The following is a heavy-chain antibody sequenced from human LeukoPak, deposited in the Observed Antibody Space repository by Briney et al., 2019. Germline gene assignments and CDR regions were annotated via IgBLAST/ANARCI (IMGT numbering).Heavy chain of an antibody. D-gene: IGHD1-1*01. CDR2: ISGGGDNT. CDR1: GFTFSRYA. Sequence: GGSLRLSCAASGFTFSRYAMSWVRQAPGKGLEWVSAISGGGDNTYYADSVRGRFTISRDNSKNTLFLQMNSLRAEDTAIYYCAQPVGGASVQRYFQHWGQGTLVTVSS. V-gene: IGHV3-23*01. J-gene: IGHJ1*01. CDR3: AQPVGGASVQRYFQH.